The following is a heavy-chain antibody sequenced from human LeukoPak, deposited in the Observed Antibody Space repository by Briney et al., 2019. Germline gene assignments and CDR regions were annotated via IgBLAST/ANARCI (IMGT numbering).Heavy chain of an antibody. Sequence: GGSLRLSCAASGFTFSTYGMSWVRQAPGKGLEWVSVITGSGGSTYYADSVKGRFTISRDNSKNTLYLQMNSLRPEDTAVYYCARARSIVGVSPFQHWGQGTLVTVSS. J-gene: IGHJ1*01. V-gene: IGHV3-23*01. D-gene: IGHD1-26*01. CDR2: ITGSGGST. CDR1: GFTFSTYG. CDR3: ARARSIVGVSPFQH.